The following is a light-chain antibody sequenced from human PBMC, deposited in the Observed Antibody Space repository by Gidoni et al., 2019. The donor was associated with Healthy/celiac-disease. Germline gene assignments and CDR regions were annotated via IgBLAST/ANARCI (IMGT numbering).Light chain of an antibody. Sequence: DIQMTQSPSSLSASVGDRVTITGLASQSISSYLNWYQQKPGKAPKLLIYDASSLQSGVPSRFSGSGSGTDFTLTISSLQPEDFATYYCQQSYSTPRTFGQGTKLEIK. CDR1: QSISSY. CDR2: DAS. CDR3: QQSYSTPRT. V-gene: IGKV1-39*01. J-gene: IGKJ2*02.